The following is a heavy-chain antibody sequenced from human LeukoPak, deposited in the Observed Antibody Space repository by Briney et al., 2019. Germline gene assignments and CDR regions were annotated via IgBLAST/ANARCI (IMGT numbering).Heavy chain of an antibody. CDR3: ARVRWSYEPHFDY. Sequence: SETLSLTCTVSGGSISSYYWSWIRQPPGKGLEWIGYIYYSGSTNYNPSLKSRVTISVDKSKSQFSLKLSSVTAADTAVYYCARVRWSYEPHFDYWGQGTLVTVSS. CDR1: GGSISSYY. D-gene: IGHD1-26*01. CDR2: IYYSGST. J-gene: IGHJ4*02. V-gene: IGHV4-59*01.